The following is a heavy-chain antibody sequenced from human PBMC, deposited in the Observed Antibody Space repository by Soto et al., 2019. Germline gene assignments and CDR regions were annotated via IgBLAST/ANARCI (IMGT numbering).Heavy chain of an antibody. CDR1: GFTFTSSA. Sequence: SVKVSCKASGFTFTSSAMQWVRQARGQRLEWIGWIVVGSGNTNYAQKFQERVTITRDMSTSTAYMELSSLRSEDTAVYYCAAAYCGGDCYGGYYYYGMDVWGQGTTVTVSS. CDR2: IVVGSGNT. V-gene: IGHV1-58*02. D-gene: IGHD2-21*02. J-gene: IGHJ6*02. CDR3: AAAYCGGDCYGGYYYYGMDV.